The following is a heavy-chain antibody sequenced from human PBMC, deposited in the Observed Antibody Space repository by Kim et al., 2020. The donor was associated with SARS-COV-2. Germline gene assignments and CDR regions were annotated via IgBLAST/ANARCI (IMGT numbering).Heavy chain of an antibody. Sequence: GGSLRLSCAASGLDFSTSWMTWVRQTPGKGLEWVATIRKDGGEIYYVDSVKGRFTISRDNAKQSLYLQMETLRAEDTAVYYCVRGHYGMDVWGQGTTVTVSS. CDR1: GLDFSTSW. V-gene: IGHV3-7*03. J-gene: IGHJ6*02. CDR3: VRGHYGMDV. CDR2: IRKDGGEI.